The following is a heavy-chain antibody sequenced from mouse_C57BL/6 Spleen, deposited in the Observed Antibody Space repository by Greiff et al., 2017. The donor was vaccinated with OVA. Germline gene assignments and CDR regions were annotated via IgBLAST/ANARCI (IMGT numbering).Heavy chain of an antibody. CDR2: IWRGGST. CDR3: ATSIYDGYYDWFAY. J-gene: IGHJ3*01. D-gene: IGHD2-3*01. V-gene: IGHV2-5*01. Sequence: VQLQQSGPGLVQPSQSLSITCTASGFSLTSYGVHWVSQSPGKGLEWLGGIWRGGSTDYNAAFMSRLSITKDNTKNQFFFTMNRLHADDTAIYYCATSIYDGYYDWFAYWGQGTLVTVSA. CDR1: GFSLTSYG.